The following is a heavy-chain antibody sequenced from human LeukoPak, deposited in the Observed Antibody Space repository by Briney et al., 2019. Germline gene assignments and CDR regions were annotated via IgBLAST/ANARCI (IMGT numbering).Heavy chain of an antibody. D-gene: IGHD3-9*01. V-gene: IGHV1-2*02. CDR1: GYTFTGYY. Sequence: ASVKVSCKASGYTFTGYYMHWVRQAPGQGLEWMGWINPNSGGTNYAQKFQGRVTMTRDTSISTAYMELSRLRSDDTAVYYCARDKAVLRYFDRFDYWGQGTLVTVSS. J-gene: IGHJ4*02. CDR3: ARDKAVLRYFDRFDY. CDR2: INPNSGGT.